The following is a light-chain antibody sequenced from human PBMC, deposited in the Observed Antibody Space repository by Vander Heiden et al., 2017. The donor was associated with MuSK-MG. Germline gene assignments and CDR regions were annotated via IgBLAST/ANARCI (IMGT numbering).Light chain of an antibody. Sequence: DIQMTQSPSTLSASVGDRVTIPCRASQSISNWLAWYQQKPGRAPKLLIYKASSLESGVPSRFSGSRSGTEFTLTISSLQPDDFATYYCQQDNSYPWTFGQGTKVEIK. V-gene: IGKV1-5*03. J-gene: IGKJ1*01. CDR3: QQDNSYPWT. CDR1: QSISNW. CDR2: KAS.